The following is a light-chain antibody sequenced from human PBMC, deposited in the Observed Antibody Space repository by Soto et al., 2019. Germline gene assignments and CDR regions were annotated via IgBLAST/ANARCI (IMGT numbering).Light chain of an antibody. CDR1: QSVSSNY. Sequence: EIVLTRSPGTLSLSPGERATLSCRASQSVSSNYLAWYQQKPGQAPSLLIYGASKRATGIADRFRGSGSGTDFTLIISRLEPEDFAVYWCQQYGSPLWTFGQGTKVDIK. J-gene: IGKJ1*01. CDR2: GAS. CDR3: QQYGSPLWT. V-gene: IGKV3-20*01.